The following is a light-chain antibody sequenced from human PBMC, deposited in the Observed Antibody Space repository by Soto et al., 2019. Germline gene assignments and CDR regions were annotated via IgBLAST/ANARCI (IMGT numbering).Light chain of an antibody. Sequence: EIVLTQSPGPLSLSPGERATFFCRAGQSVSSNDLAWYQQKPGKAPRLLIYAASNRATGIPDRFSGTGAGTDFTLTISRLEPEDFAVYYCQQYGSSAFTFGPGTKVGIK. J-gene: IGKJ3*01. CDR1: QSVSSND. CDR2: AAS. V-gene: IGKV3-20*01. CDR3: QQYGSSAFT.